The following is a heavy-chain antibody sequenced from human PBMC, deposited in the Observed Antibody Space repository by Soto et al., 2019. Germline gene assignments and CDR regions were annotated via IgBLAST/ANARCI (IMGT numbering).Heavy chain of an antibody. CDR2: INRSGNT. CDR3: ARGPDGRFDP. CDR1: GGSFSGYY. J-gene: IGHJ5*02. V-gene: IGHV4-34*01. Sequence: ASETLSLTCGVYGGSFSGYYWTWFRQPPGKGLEWIGEINRSGNTKYNPSLQSRVTMSVDTSKNQFSLNLHSVTAADTGVYYCARGPDGRFDPWGQGTLVTVSS.